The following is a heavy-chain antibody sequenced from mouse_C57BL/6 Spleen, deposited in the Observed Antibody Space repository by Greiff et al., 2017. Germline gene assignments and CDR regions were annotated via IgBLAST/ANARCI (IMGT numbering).Heavy chain of an antibody. CDR2: INPGSGGT. V-gene: IGHV1-54*01. J-gene: IGHJ4*01. Sequence: QVQLQQSGAELVRPGTSVKVSCKASGYAFTNYLIEWVKQRPGQGLEWIGVINPGSGGTNYNEKFKGKATLTADKSSSTAYMQLSSLTSEDAAVYFCARSDDGPDDWGQGTSVTVSS. CDR1: GYAFTNYL. CDR3: ARSDDGPDD. D-gene: IGHD2-3*01.